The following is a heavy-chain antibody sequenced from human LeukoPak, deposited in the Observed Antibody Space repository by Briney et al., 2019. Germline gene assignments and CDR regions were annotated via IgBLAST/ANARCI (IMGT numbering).Heavy chain of an antibody. CDR3: ARGDSSHYYYYYGMDV. Sequence: INHSGSTNYNPSLKSRVTISVDTSKNQFSLKLSSVTAADTAVYYCARGDSSHYYYYYGMDVWGQGTTVTVSS. V-gene: IGHV4-34*01. CDR2: INHSGST. J-gene: IGHJ6*02.